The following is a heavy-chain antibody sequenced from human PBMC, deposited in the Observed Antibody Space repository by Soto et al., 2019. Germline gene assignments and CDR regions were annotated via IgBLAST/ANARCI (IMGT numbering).Heavy chain of an antibody. D-gene: IGHD3-22*01. CDR2: ISYDGTNK. Sequence: PGGSLRLSCAASGFTFNSYSMHWVRQAPGKGLEWVAVISYDGTNKDYADSVKGRFTISRDNSKNTLYLQMNSLRAEDTAVYFCAKEPPYYYDDSGFLGYFDYWGQGNLVTVSS. CDR3: AKEPPYYYDDSGFLGYFDY. V-gene: IGHV3-30*18. CDR1: GFTFNSYS. J-gene: IGHJ4*02.